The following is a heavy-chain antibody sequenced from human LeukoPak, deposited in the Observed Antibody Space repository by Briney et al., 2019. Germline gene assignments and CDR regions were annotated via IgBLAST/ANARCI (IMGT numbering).Heavy chain of an antibody. CDR3: ARVFGYSYGYYFDY. J-gene: IGHJ4*02. CDR2: IYHSGST. D-gene: IGHD5-18*01. V-gene: IGHV4-38-2*01. CDR1: GYSISSGYY. Sequence: SETLSLTCAVSGYSISSGYYWGWIRQPPGKGLEWIGSIYHSGSTYYNPSLKSRVTISVDTSKNQFSLKLSSVTAADTAVYYCARVFGYSYGYYFDYWGQGTLVTVSS.